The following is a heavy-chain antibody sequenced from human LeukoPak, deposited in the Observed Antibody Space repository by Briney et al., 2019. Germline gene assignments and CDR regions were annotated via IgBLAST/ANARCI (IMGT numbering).Heavy chain of an antibody. CDR1: GGSISSSSYY. CDR3: ARRGYDSSGYYYYLGY. Sequence: SETLSLTCTVSGGSISSSSYYWGWIRQPPGKGLEWIGSIYYSGSTYYNPSLKSRVTISVDTSKNQFSLKLSSVTAADTAVYYCARRGYDSSGYYYYLGYWGQGTLVTVSS. J-gene: IGHJ4*02. D-gene: IGHD3-22*01. CDR2: IYYSGST. V-gene: IGHV4-39*01.